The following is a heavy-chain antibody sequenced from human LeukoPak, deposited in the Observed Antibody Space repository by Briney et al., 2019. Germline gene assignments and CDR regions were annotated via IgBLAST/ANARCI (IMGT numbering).Heavy chain of an antibody. Sequence: ASVKVSCKASGYSFTSHYMHWVRQAPGQGLEWMGLIDPRGTSTIYAEKFQGRIIMTRDMSTTTDYMELSSLKSDDTAVYYCARDNSIHERGWWFDPWGQGTLVTVSS. J-gene: IGHJ5*02. CDR1: GYSFTSHY. CDR2: IDPRGTST. D-gene: IGHD4-23*01. CDR3: ARDNSIHERGWWFDP. V-gene: IGHV1-46*01.